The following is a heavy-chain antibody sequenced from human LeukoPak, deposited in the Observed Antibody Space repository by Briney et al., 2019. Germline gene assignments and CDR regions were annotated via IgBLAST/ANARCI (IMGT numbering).Heavy chain of an antibody. V-gene: IGHV4-59*12. CDR1: GGSISSYY. Sequence: SETLSLTCTVSGGSISSYYWSWIRQPPGKGLEWIGYIYYSGSTNYNPSLKSRVTISVDTSKNQFSLKLSSVTAADTAVYYCARDRYYYDNSGSTFDYWGQGTLVTVSS. CDR3: ARDRYYYDNSGSTFDY. D-gene: IGHD3-22*01. J-gene: IGHJ4*02. CDR2: IYYSGST.